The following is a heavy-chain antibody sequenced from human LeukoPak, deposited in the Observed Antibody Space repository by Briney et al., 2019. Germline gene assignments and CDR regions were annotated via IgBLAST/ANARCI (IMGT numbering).Heavy chain of an antibody. J-gene: IGHJ5*02. D-gene: IGHD2-2*01. CDR2: TYYRSTWYN. Sequence: QTLSLTCAISGDSVSSNSVTWNWIRQSPSRGLEWLGRTYYRSTWYNDYAVSVRGRITVNPDTSKNQFSLHLNSVTPEDTAVYYCARRLTQYDCFDPWGQGILVTVPS. CDR3: ARRLTQYDCFDP. CDR1: GDSVSSNSVT. V-gene: IGHV6-1*01.